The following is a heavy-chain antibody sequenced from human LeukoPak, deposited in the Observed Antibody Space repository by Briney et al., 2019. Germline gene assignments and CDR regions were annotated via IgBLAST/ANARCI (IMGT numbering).Heavy chain of an antibody. V-gene: IGHV3-48*01. CDR1: GFTFSIYS. Sequence: GGSLRLSCAASGFTFSIYSMNWVRQAPGKGLEWVSYISSSSTIYYAGSVKGRFTISRDNAKNSLYLQMNSLRAEDTAVYYCARDNEYMDVWGKGTTVTVSS. CDR3: ARDNEYMDV. J-gene: IGHJ6*03. D-gene: IGHD1-1*01. CDR2: ISSSSTI.